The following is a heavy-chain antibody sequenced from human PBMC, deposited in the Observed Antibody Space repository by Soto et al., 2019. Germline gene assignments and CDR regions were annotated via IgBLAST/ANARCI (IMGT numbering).Heavy chain of an antibody. CDR2: IYPGDSDT. CDR1: GYSFTSYW. D-gene: IGHD3-3*02. CDR3: ATLIISVSDSYYCDRMDV. Sequence: GQSLKISCKGSGYSFTSYWVGLVRQMPGKGLEWMGIIYPGDSDTRYSPSFQGQVTISADKSIRTAYLQWSSLKASDTAMYSCATLIISVSDSYYCDRMDVCGQGSTVNGSS. V-gene: IGHV5-51*01. J-gene: IGHJ6*02.